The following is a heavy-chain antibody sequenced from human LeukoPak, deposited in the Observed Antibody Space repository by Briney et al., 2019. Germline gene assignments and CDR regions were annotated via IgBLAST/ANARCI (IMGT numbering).Heavy chain of an antibody. CDR2: ISAYNGNT. CDR3: ARDPLRFGELLGYFDY. J-gene: IGHJ4*02. Sequence: SVKVSCKASGYTFTSYGISWVRQAPGQGLEWMGWISAYNGNTNYAQKLQGRVTMTTDTSTSTAYMELRSLRSDDTAVYYCARDPLRFGELLGYFDYWGQGTLVTVSS. V-gene: IGHV1-18*01. CDR1: GYTFTSYG. D-gene: IGHD3-10*01.